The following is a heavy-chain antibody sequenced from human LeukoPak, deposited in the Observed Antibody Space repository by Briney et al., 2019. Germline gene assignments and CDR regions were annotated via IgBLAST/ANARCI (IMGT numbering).Heavy chain of an antibody. CDR1: GFTVSSNY. Sequence: PGGSLRLSCAASGFTVSSNYMSWVRQAPGKGLEWVSVIYSGGSTYYADSVKGRFTISRDNSKNTLYLQMSSLRAEDTAVYYCARGRITMVRGVIILTEYYFDYWGQGTLVTVSP. CDR3: ARGRITMVRGVIILTEYYFDY. J-gene: IGHJ4*02. V-gene: IGHV3-53*01. CDR2: IYSGGST. D-gene: IGHD3-10*01.